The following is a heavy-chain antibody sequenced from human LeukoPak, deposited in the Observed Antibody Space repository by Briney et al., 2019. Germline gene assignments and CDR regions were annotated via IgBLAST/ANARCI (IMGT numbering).Heavy chain of an antibody. Sequence: GGSLRLSCTASGVAFRRHWMTWVRQASGKGLEWVANINPDGSEKYYVESVKGRFTIPRDNAKNSLYLQMNSLRAEDTAVYYCARDVKTYYDILTGYWNYYYYMDVWGKGTTVTISS. CDR3: ARDVKTYYDILTGYWNYYYYMDV. V-gene: IGHV3-7*01. D-gene: IGHD3-9*01. CDR2: INPDGSEK. CDR1: GVAFRRHW. J-gene: IGHJ6*03.